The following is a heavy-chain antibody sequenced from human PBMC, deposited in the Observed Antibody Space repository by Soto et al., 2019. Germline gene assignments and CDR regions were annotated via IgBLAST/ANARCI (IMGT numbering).Heavy chain of an antibody. J-gene: IGHJ3*02. CDR3: GREVVPHARGDAFDI. D-gene: IGHD2-2*01. Sequence: QVQLVESGGGLVKPGGSLRLSCAASGFTFSDYYMTWIRQAPGKGLEWVSYISTRSSAIYYADSVKGRITISRDNAKNSLYRQMNSLRVGDTTVYFCGREVVPHARGDAFDIWGQGTMVTVSS. V-gene: IGHV3-11*01. CDR1: GFTFSDYY. CDR2: ISTRSSAI.